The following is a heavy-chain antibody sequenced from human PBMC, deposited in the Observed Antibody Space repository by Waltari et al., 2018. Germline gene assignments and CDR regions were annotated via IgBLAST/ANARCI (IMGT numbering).Heavy chain of an antibody. V-gene: IGHV3-23*01. D-gene: IGHD2-21*01. CDR1: GFTFRDYA. Sequence: EVQLLESGGGLVQPGGSLRLSCTVSGFTFRDYAMTWVGQAPGKGLEWVGLVGSRGAATYYADSVKGRFSISRDNSRNTLYLQMNSLRAEDTAMYYCAKRGAPGELWFFDYWGQGNLVTVSS. CDR2: VGSRGAAT. CDR3: AKRGAPGELWFFDY. J-gene: IGHJ4*02.